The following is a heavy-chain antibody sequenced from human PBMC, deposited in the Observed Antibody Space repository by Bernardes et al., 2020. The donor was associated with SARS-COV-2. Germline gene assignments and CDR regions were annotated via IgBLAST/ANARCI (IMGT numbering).Heavy chain of an antibody. CDR1: GISFSNYA. D-gene: IGHD1-1*01. CDR3: ARYDSQAFDI. Sequence: GGSLRLSCVASGISFSNYAMTWVRQAPGKGLEWVSILYRGGTTYYADSVKGRFTISRDNSNNTLYLQMTSLTAEDTAVYYCARYDSQAFDIWGQGTMVTVSS. V-gene: IGHV3-53*01. J-gene: IGHJ3*02. CDR2: LYRGGTT.